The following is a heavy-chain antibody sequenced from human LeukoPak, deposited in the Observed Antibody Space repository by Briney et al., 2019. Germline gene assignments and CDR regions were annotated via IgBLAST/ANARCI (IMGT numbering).Heavy chain of an antibody. V-gene: IGHV1-18*01. J-gene: IGHJ4*02. Sequence: ASVKVSCKTSGYTFTSYGISWVRQAPGQGLEWMGWISAYNGKTNHAQNFQGRVTMTTDTSTSRAYMELRSLRSDDTAVYYCARDGKQQLGFDYWGQGTLVTVSS. D-gene: IGHD6-13*01. CDR2: ISAYNGKT. CDR1: GYTFTSYG. CDR3: ARDGKQQLGFDY.